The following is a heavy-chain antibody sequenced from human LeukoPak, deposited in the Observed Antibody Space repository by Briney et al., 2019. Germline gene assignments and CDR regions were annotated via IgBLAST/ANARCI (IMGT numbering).Heavy chain of an antibody. V-gene: IGHV1-69*05. CDR1: GGTFSSYA. CDR3: ARVKGGDYPVYYYYMDV. D-gene: IGHD4-17*01. J-gene: IGHJ6*03. Sequence: SVKVSCKASGGTFSSYAISWVRQAPGQGLEWMGGIIPIFGTANYAQKFQGRVTITTDESTSTAYMELSSLRSEDTAVYYCARVKGGDYPVYYYYMDVWGKGTTVTVSS. CDR2: IIPIFGTA.